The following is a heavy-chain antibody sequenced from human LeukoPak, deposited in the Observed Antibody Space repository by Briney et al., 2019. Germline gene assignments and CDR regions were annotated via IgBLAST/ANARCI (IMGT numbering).Heavy chain of an antibody. CDR1: GFSFSDAW. Sequence: GGCLRLSCAAAGFSFSDAWMSWVRQAPGKGLEWVGRIKTKTDGGTTDYAAPVKGRFTISSDDSRNTLYLQMNSLKTEDTAVYYCTTDWIQLWSEGRWGQGTLVTASS. CDR2: IKTKTDGGTT. V-gene: IGHV3-15*01. J-gene: IGHJ4*02. CDR3: TTDWIQLWSEGR. D-gene: IGHD5-18*01.